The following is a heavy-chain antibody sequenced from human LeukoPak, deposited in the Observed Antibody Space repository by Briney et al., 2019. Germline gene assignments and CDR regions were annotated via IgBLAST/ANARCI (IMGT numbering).Heavy chain of an antibody. CDR3: ARAAVEMATIADLSDY. Sequence: ETLSLTCTVSGGSITSSSYYWGWIRQPPGKGLEWVSSISSSSSYIYYADSVKGRFTISRDNAKNSLYLQMNSLRAEDTAVYYCARAAVEMATIADLSDYWGQGALVTVSS. J-gene: IGHJ4*02. D-gene: IGHD5-24*01. CDR1: GGSITSSSYY. CDR2: ISSSSSYI. V-gene: IGHV3-21*01.